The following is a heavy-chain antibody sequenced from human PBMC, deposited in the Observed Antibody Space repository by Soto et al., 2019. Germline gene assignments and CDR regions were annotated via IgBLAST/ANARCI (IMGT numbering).Heavy chain of an antibody. CDR1: GFTFSSYG. CDR2: ISYDGSNK. CDR3: AKDPGPEAPGDRAWPDY. V-gene: IGHV3-30*18. Sequence: QVQLVESGGGVVQPGRSLRLSCAASGFTFSSYGMHWVRQAPGKGLEWVAVISYDGSNKYYADSVKGRFTISRDNSKNTLYLQMNSLRAEDTAVYYCAKDPGPEAPGDRAWPDYWGQGTLVTVSS. D-gene: IGHD7-27*01. J-gene: IGHJ4*02.